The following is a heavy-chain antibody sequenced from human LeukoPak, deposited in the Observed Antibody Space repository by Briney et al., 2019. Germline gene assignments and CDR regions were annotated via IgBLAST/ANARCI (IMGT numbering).Heavy chain of an antibody. CDR1: GFNVRDYH. CDR3: ARIPIGFGELGNY. J-gene: IGHJ4*02. V-gene: IGHV3-74*01. CDR2: INSDGSTT. D-gene: IGHD3-10*01. Sequence: PGGYLRRSCAASGFNVRDYHMSWIRQAPGKGLVWGSGINSDGSTTNYADSVKGRFTISRDNAKNTLYLQMNSLRAEDTAVYHRARIPIGFGELGNYWGQGTLVTVSS.